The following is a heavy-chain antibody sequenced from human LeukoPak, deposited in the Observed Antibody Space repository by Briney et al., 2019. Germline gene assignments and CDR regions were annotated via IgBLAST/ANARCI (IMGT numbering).Heavy chain of an antibody. D-gene: IGHD3-10*01. CDR3: ARAYGSGVHAFDT. J-gene: IGHJ5*02. Sequence: GGSLRLSCAASGFTFSNYSMNWVRQAPGRGLEWVSSISSSSSYIYYADSVKGRFTISRDNAKNSLYLQMNRLRAEDTAVYYSARAYGSGVHAFDTWGQGTLVSASS. CDR1: GFTFSNYS. CDR2: ISSSSSYI. V-gene: IGHV3-21*01.